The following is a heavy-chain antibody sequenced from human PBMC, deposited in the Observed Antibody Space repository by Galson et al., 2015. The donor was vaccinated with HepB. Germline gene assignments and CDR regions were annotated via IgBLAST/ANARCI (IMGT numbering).Heavy chain of an antibody. Sequence: SETLSLTCTVSGGSVSNYNYYWAWIRQPPGKGLEWIGSIYYIGSAYYNPSLKSRVTVSVDTSKNHFSLSLTSVTAADTAIYYCARNGDSGDFVSWFDPWGQGTLVTVSS. CDR1: GGSVSNYNYY. V-gene: IGHV4-39*02. J-gene: IGHJ5*02. CDR2: IYYIGSA. D-gene: IGHD4-17*01. CDR3: ARNGDSGDFVSWFDP.